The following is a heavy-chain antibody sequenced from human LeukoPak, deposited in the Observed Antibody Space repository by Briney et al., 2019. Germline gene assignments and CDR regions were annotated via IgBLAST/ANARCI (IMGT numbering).Heavy chain of an antibody. CDR1: GGTFSSYT. V-gene: IGHV1-69*04. J-gene: IGHJ4*02. D-gene: IGHD1-7*01. CDR3: AREKTGTKYYFDY. CDR2: IIPILGIA. Sequence: ASVKVSCKASGGTFSSYTISWVRQAPGQGLEWMGRIIPILGIANYAQKFQGRVTITADKSTSTAYMELSSLRSEYTAVYYCAREKTGTKYYFDYWGQGTLVTVSS.